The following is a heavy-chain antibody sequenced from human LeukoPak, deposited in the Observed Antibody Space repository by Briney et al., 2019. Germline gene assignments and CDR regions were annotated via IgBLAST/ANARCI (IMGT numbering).Heavy chain of an antibody. CDR2: IWYDGSNK. CDR1: GFTFSSYG. CDR3: ARDPEWELLYFDY. V-gene: IGHV3-33*01. D-gene: IGHD1-26*01. Sequence: GGSLRLSCAVSGFTFSSYGMHWVRQAPGKGLEWVAVIWYDGSNKYYADSVKGRFTISRDNSKNTLYLQMNSLRAEDTAVYYCARDPEWELLYFDYWGQGTLVTVSS. J-gene: IGHJ4*02.